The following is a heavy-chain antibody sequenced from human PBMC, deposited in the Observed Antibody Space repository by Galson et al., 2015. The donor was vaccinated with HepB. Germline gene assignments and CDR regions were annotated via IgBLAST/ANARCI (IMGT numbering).Heavy chain of an antibody. Sequence: SVKVSCKASGGTFSSYTISWVRQAPGQGLEWMGRIIPILGIANYAQKLQGRVTITADKSTSTAYMELSSLRPEDTAVYYCARDPDRITGGMDVWGQGTTVTVSS. CDR3: ARDPDRITGGMDV. V-gene: IGHV1-69*04. CDR2: IIPILGIA. D-gene: IGHD3-16*01. J-gene: IGHJ6*02. CDR1: GGTFSSYT.